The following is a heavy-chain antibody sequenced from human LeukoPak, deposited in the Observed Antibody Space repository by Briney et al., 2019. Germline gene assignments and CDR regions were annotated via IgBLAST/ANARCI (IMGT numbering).Heavy chain of an antibody. CDR1: GFTFSGSA. V-gene: IGHV3-73*01. J-gene: IGHJ3*02. D-gene: IGHD5-18*01. Sequence: GGSLRLSCAASGFTFSGSAMHWVRQASGKGLEWVGRIRSKANSYATAYAASVKGRFTISRDDSKNTAYLQMNSLKTEDTAVYYCTRPPYVDTNTNDAFDIWGQGTMVTVSS. CDR2: IRSKANSYAT. CDR3: TRPPYVDTNTNDAFDI.